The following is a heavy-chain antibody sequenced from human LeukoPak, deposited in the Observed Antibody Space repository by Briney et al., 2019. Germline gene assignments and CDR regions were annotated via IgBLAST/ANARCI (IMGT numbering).Heavy chain of an antibody. CDR2: ISSSSSYI. CDR3: VRVGSSGYYFGSINYYFDY. V-gene: IGHV3-21*01. J-gene: IGHJ4*02. D-gene: IGHD3-22*01. CDR1: GFTFSSYS. Sequence: GGSLRLSCAASGFTFSSYSMNWVRQAPGKGLEWVSSISSSSSYIYYADSVKGRFTISRDNAKNSLYLQMNSLRAEDTAVYYCVRVGSSGYYFGSINYYFDYWGQGTLVTVSS.